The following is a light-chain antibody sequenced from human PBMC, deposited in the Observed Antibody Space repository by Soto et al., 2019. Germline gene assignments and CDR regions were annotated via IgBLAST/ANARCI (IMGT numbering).Light chain of an antibody. J-gene: IGKJ1*01. CDR2: KAS. CDR3: QQYNDNWT. Sequence: DIQMTQSPSTLSASVGDRVTITCRASQSISSWLAWYQQKPGTAPKLLIYKASTLQSGVPSRFSGSGSGTEITLTISSLQPDDSATYYCQQYNDNWTFGQGTTVEIK. CDR1: QSISSW. V-gene: IGKV1-5*03.